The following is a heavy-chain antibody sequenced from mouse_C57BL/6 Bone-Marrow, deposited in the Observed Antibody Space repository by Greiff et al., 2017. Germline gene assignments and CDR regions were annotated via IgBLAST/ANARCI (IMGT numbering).Heavy chain of an antibody. D-gene: IGHD6-1*01. CDR2: IDPENGDT. CDR3: TPLQDWLAD. V-gene: IGHV14-4*01. CDR1: GFNIKDDY. J-gene: IGHJ3*01. Sequence: EVQLQQSGAELVRPGASVKLSCTASGFNIKDDYMHWVKQRPEQGLEWIGWIDPENGDTEYASKFQGKATITADPSSNTAYLQLRSLTSEDNAVYYCTPLQDWLADWGQGTLVTVSA.